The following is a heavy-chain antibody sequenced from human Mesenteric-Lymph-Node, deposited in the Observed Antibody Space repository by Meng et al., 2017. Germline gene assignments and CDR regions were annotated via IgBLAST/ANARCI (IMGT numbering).Heavy chain of an antibody. CDR3: ARDTNGGVHDY. V-gene: IGHV3-7*01. CDR1: RFTFSSHW. D-gene: IGHD3-16*01. Sequence: GESLKISCVVSRFTFSSHWMAWLRQAPGKGLEWVGNIKEDGTTTNYVDSVKGRFTISRDNAKNSLYLQMDTLRAEDTAVYYCARDTNGGVHDYWGQGTLVTVSS. CDR2: IKEDGTTT. J-gene: IGHJ4*02.